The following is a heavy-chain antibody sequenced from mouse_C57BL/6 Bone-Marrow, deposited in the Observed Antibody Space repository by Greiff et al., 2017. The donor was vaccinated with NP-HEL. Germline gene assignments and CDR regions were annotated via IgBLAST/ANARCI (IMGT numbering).Heavy chain of an antibody. D-gene: IGHD1-1*01. V-gene: IGHV1-55*01. Sequence: QVQLQQPGAELVKPGASVKMSCKASGYTFTSYWITWVKQRPGQGLEWIGDIYPGSGSTNYNEKFKSKATFTADTSSNTAYMQLSSLTTEDSAIYYCARRGYYGSRGYFDYWGQGTTLTVSS. CDR2: IYPGSGST. CDR3: ARRGYYGSRGYFDY. J-gene: IGHJ2*01. CDR1: GYTFTSYW.